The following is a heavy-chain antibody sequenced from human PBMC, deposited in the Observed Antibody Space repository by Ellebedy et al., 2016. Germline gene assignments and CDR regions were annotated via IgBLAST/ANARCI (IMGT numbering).Heavy chain of an antibody. D-gene: IGHD3-10*01. V-gene: IGHV3-49*03. CDR1: GFTFGDYA. CDR3: GGWFGELLTALFDP. Sequence: GGSLRLSCTASGFTFGDYAMSWFRQAPGKGLEWVGFIRSKAYGGTTEYAASVKGRFTISRDDSKSIAYLQMNSLKTEDTAVYYCGGWFGELLTALFDPWGQGTLVTVSS. J-gene: IGHJ5*02. CDR2: IRSKAYGGTT.